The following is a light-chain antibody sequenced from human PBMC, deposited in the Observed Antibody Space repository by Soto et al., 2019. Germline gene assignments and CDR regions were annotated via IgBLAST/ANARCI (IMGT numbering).Light chain of an antibody. CDR2: KAS. Sequence: DIQMTQTPSTVSASVGDRVTITCRASQSIRSWLAWYQQKPGQAPKLLLYKASTLEMRAPSRFSGSGSGTEFTLTISGLQPDDFATYTCQQYNTYPLTFGGGTKVEI. CDR1: QSIRSW. V-gene: IGKV1-5*03. CDR3: QQYNTYPLT. J-gene: IGKJ4*01.